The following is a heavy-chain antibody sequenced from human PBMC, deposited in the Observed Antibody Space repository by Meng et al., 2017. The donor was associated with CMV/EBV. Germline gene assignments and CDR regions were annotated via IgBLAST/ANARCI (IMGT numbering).Heavy chain of an antibody. J-gene: IGHJ5*02. Sequence: SETLSLTCTVSGGSISSSSYYWGWIRQPPGKGLEWIGSIYYSGSTYYNPSLKSRVTISVDTSKNQFSLKLSSVTAADTAVYYCARAHEANRFDPWGQGTLVTVSS. CDR1: GGSISSSSYY. CDR2: IYYSGST. CDR3: ARAHEANRFDP. V-gene: IGHV4-39*07.